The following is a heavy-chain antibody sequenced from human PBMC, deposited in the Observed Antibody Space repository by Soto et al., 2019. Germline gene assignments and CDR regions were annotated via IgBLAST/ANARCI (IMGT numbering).Heavy chain of an antibody. CDR2: ISAYNGNT. CDR3: ARARQQLFRRYNWFDP. J-gene: IGHJ5*02. V-gene: IGHV1-18*04. Sequence: ASVKVSCKASGYTFTSYGISWVRQAPGQGLEWMGWISAYNGNTNYAQKLQGRVTMTTDTSTSTAYMELRSLRSDDTAVYYCARARQQLFRRYNWFDPWGQGTLVTVSS. D-gene: IGHD6-13*01. CDR1: GYTFTSYG.